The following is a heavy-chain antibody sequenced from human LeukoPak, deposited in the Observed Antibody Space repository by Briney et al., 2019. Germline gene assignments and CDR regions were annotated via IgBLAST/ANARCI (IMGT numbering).Heavy chain of an antibody. J-gene: IGHJ5*02. Sequence: GGSLRLSCVASGFPFSSYGMHWVRQAPGKGLEWVAVVWSVGGAEYYADSVKGRFTISRDNAKNSLYLQMNSLRAEDTALYYCAKASQYSLSSNWFDPWGQGTLVTVSS. CDR3: AKASQYSLSSNWFDP. CDR1: GFPFSSYG. V-gene: IGHV3-33*03. CDR2: VWSVGGAE. D-gene: IGHD5-18*01.